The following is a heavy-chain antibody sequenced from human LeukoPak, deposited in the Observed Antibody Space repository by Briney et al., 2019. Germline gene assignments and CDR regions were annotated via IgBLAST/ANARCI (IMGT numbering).Heavy chain of an antibody. CDR2: ISAYNGNT. Sequence: ASVKVSCKASGYTFTSYGISWVRQAPGQGLEWMGWISAYNGNTNYAQKLQGRVIMTTDTSTSTAYMELRSLRSDDTAVYYCARDQWSYDFWSGYPPFDYWGQGTLVTVSS. J-gene: IGHJ4*02. V-gene: IGHV1-18*01. D-gene: IGHD3-3*01. CDR1: GYTFTSYG. CDR3: ARDQWSYDFWSGYPPFDY.